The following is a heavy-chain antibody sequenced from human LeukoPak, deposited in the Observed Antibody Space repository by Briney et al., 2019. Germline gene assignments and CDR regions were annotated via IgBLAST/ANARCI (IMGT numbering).Heavy chain of an antibody. CDR2: ISSNGGST. V-gene: IGHV3-64*01. CDR3: ARMTHRGGAFDI. Sequence: HPGGSLRLSCAASGFTFSSYAMHWVRQAPGKGLEYVSAISSNGGSTYYANSVEGRFTISRDNSKNTLYLQMGSLRAEDMAVYYCARMTHRGGAFDIWGQGTMVTVSS. D-gene: IGHD3-16*01. CDR1: GFTFSSYA. J-gene: IGHJ3*02.